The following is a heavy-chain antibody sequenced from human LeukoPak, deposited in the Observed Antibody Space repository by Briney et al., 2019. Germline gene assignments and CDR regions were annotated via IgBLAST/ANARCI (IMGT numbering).Heavy chain of an antibody. CDR3: ARDLKDIAFDY. V-gene: IGHV4-59*12. D-gene: IGHD5-12*01. Sequence: SGTLSLTCAVSGGSINSYYWSWIRQPPGKGLEWIGYIYYSGSTNYNPSLKSRVTISVDTSKNQFSLKLSSVTAADTAVYYCARDLKDIAFDYWGQGTLVTVSS. J-gene: IGHJ4*02. CDR2: IYYSGST. CDR1: GGSINSYY.